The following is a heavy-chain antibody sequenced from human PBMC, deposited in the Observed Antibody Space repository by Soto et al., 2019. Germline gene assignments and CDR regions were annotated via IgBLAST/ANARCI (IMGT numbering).Heavy chain of an antibody. CDR1: GGSISSGGYY. CDR3: ARVYCSSTSCYGLSWFDP. Sequence: PSETLSLTCTVSGGSISSGGYYWSWIRQHPGKGLEWIGYIYYSGSTYYNPSLKSRVTISVDTSKNQFSLKLSSVTAADTAVYYCARVYCSSTSCYGLSWFDPWGQGTLVTSPQ. D-gene: IGHD2-2*01. CDR2: IYYSGST. V-gene: IGHV4-31*03. J-gene: IGHJ5*02.